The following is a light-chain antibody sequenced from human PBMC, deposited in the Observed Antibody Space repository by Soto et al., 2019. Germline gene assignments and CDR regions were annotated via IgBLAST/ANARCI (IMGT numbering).Light chain of an antibody. CDR1: QSVSSNY. V-gene: IGKV3-20*01. Sequence: EIVLTQSPGTLSLSPGERATLSCRASQSVSSNYLAWYQQKPGQAPRLLIYGASTRATGVPDRFSGSGSGTDFTLTISRLEPEDFAVYHCQQYGSLSWTFGQGTKVDIK. J-gene: IGKJ1*01. CDR2: GAS. CDR3: QQYGSLSWT.